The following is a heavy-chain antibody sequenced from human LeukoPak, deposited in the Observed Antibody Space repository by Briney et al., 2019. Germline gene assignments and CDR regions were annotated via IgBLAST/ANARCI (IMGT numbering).Heavy chain of an antibody. Sequence: SETLSLTCTVSGGSISSYYWSWIRQPPGKGLEWIGSIYYSGTTYYNPSLKSRVTISVDTSKNQFSLKLSSVTAADTAVYYCARAGNYYDSSGYYYRFDYWGQGTLVTVSS. V-gene: IGHV4-59*05. D-gene: IGHD3-22*01. CDR1: GGSISSYY. CDR2: IYYSGTT. CDR3: ARAGNYYDSSGYYYRFDY. J-gene: IGHJ4*02.